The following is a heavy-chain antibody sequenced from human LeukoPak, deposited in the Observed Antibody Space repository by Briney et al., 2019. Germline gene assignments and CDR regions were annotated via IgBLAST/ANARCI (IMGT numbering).Heavy chain of an antibody. V-gene: IGHV3-7*01. J-gene: IGHJ6*03. CDR1: GFTFSDSW. CDR3: AKGTYYMDV. Sequence: GGSLRLSCAASGFTFSDSWMSWVRQAPGKGLEWVANMNQDGSAKGYVDSVKGRFTISRDNSRNTLYLQMNSLRAEDTAMYYCAKGTYYMDVWGKGTTVTVSS. CDR2: MNQDGSAK.